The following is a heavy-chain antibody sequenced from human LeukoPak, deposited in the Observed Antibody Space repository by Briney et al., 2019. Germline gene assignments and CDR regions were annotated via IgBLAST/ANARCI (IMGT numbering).Heavy chain of an antibody. D-gene: IGHD4-17*01. V-gene: IGHV3-43*02. J-gene: IGHJ6*02. CDR3: ATSTVTASNYYYYYGMDV. CDR1: GFTFDDYA. Sequence: PGGSLRLSCAASGFTFDDYAMHWVRQAPGKGLEWVSLISADGGGTYYPDSVKGRFTISRDNSKNTLYLQMNSLRAEDTAVYYCATSTVTASNYYYYYGMDVWGQGTTVTVSS. CDR2: ISADGGGT.